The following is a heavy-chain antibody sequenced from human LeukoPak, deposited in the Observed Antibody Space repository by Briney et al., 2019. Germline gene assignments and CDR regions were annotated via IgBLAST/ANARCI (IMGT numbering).Heavy chain of an antibody. CDR1: AGSISSSH. Sequence: SETLSLTCTVSAGSISSSHWSWIRQPPGKGLEWIGYIHYSGSSNYNPSLKSRVTISVDTSKNQFSLKLSSVTAADTAVYYCARQSSDYSYYFDYWGQGTLVTVSS. CDR3: ARQSSDYSYYFDY. J-gene: IGHJ4*02. D-gene: IGHD3-22*01. V-gene: IGHV4-59*08. CDR2: IHYSGSS.